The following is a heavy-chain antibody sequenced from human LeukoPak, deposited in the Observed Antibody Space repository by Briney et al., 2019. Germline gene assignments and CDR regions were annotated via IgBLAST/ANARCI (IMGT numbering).Heavy chain of an antibody. Sequence: GGSLRPSFAASGFTASSHYMTWVRQAPGKGLKWVSLIYSGGSTEYADSVKGRFTISRDISKNTVHLQMNSLRAEDTAVYYCARVPVLGTRENLQHWGQGTMVTVSS. CDR1: GFTASSHY. CDR2: IYSGGST. V-gene: IGHV3-66*01. D-gene: IGHD4-23*01. J-gene: IGHJ1*01. CDR3: ARVPVLGTRENLQH.